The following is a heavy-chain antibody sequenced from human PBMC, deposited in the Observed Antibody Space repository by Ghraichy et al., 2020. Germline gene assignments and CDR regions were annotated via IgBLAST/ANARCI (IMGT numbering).Heavy chain of an antibody. D-gene: IGHD6-13*01. CDR1: GFTFSSYW. Sequence: GESLNISCAASGFTFSSYWMSWVRQAPGKGLEWVANIKQDGSEKYYVDSVKGRFTISRDNAKNSLYLQMNSLRAEDTAVYYCARDSSSWYYYYYGMDVWGQGTTVTVSS. CDR2: IKQDGSEK. CDR3: ARDSSSWYYYYYGMDV. V-gene: IGHV3-7*01. J-gene: IGHJ6*02.